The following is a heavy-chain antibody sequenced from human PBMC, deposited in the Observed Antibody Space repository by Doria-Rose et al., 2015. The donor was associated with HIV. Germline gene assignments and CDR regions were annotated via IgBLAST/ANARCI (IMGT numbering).Heavy chain of an antibody. V-gene: IGHV4-4*09. Sequence: WIRPPPGKGLEWIGYIYSSGSTHYNSSLKSRVTISIDTSKNQFSRKLSSVTAADTAVYYCARFRPSRGIYYSLDVWGKGTTVTVSS. CDR2: IYSSGST. J-gene: IGHJ6*03. CDR3: ARFRPSRGIYYSLDV. D-gene: IGHD3-10*01.